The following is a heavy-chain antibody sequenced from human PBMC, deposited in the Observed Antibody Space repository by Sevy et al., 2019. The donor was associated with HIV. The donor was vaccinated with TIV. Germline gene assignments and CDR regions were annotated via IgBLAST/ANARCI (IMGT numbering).Heavy chain of an antibody. J-gene: IGHJ4*02. CDR1: GFTFSSYA. V-gene: IGHV3-23*01. D-gene: IGHD2-21*02. CDR3: AKDFRGCGGDCYSPPLDY. Sequence: GGSLRLSCAASGFTFSSYAMSWVRQAPGKGLEWVSAISGSGGSTYYGDSVKGRFTISRANSKNTLYLQMNSLRAEDTAVYYCAKDFRGCGGDCYSPPLDYWGQGTLVTVSS. CDR2: ISGSGGST.